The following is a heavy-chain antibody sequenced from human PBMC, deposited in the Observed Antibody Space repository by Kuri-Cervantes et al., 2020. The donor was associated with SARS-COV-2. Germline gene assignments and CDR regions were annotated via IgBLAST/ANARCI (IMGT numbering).Heavy chain of an antibody. CDR1: GYTFTGYY. J-gene: IGHJ4*02. CDR2: INPNSGGT. V-gene: IGHV1-2*06. Sequence: ASVKVSCKASGYTFTGYYMHWVRQAPGQGLEWMGRINPNSGGTNYAQKFQGRVTMTRDTSISTAYMELSRLRSDDTAVYYCAREGIAVAGTFDWGQGTLVTVSS. CDR3: AREGIAVAGTFD. D-gene: IGHD6-19*01.